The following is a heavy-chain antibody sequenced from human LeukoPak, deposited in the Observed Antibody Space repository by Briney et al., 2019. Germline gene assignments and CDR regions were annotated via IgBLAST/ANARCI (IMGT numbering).Heavy chain of an antibody. Sequence: GGSLRLSCAASGFTFSSYWMNWTRQAPGKGLEWVASINHNGNVNYYVDSVKGRFTISRDNAKNSLYLQMSNLRAEDTAVYFCARGGGLDVWGQGATVTVSS. CDR2: INHNGNVN. D-gene: IGHD3-16*01. CDR3: ARGGGLDV. J-gene: IGHJ6*02. V-gene: IGHV3-7*03. CDR1: GFTFSSYW.